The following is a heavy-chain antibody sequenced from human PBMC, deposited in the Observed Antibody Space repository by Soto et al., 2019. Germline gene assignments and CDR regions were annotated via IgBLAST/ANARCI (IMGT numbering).Heavy chain of an antibody. V-gene: IGHV3-23*01. CDR2: ISGGGDGT. Sequence: EVQLLESGGGLVQPGGSLRLSCAASGFTFINYAMIWVRQAPGKGLEWVSTISGGGDGTYYADSMKGHFTISRDNSKHTLYLQMNSLRAEDTAIYYCAKKGLGSLKTFCSNSDCHYAFDLWGQGTVVTVSS. D-gene: IGHD2-8*01. CDR3: AKKGLGSLKTFCSNSDCHYAFDL. CDR1: GFTFINYA. J-gene: IGHJ3*01.